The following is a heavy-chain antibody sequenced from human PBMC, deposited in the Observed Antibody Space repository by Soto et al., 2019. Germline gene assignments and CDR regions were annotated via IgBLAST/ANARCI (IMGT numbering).Heavy chain of an antibody. CDR1: GYSFAGYW. CDR3: ARHSTNWNYN. J-gene: IGHJ4*02. CDR2: IDPSDSQT. V-gene: IGHV5-10-1*01. Sequence: PGESLKTSCKGSGYSFAGYWITWVRQKPGKGLEWMGRIDPSDSQTYYSPSIRGHVTISVTKSISTAYLQGNSLKASDTARYYCARHSTNWNYNWGQGTLVTVSS. D-gene: IGHD1-7*01.